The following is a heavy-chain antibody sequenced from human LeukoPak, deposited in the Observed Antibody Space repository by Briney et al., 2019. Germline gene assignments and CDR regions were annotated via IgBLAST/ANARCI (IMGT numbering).Heavy chain of an antibody. D-gene: IGHD3-3*01. J-gene: IGHJ6*03. V-gene: IGHV4-59*08. CDR3: ARLKDFWSGYYGDYYHYYMDV. CDR2: IYYSGST. Sequence: SETLSLTCTVSGGSISSYYWSWIRQPPGKGLEWIGYIYYSGSTNYNPSLKSRVTISVDTSKNQFSLKLSSVTAADTAVYYCARLKDFWSGYYGDYYHYYMDVWGKGTTVTVSS. CDR1: GGSISSYY.